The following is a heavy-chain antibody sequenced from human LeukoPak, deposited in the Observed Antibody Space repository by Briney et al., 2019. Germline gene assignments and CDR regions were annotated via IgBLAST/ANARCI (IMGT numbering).Heavy chain of an antibody. CDR1: GGSISSSSYS. Sequence: SETLSLTCTVSGGSISSSSYSWGWIRQPPGKGLEWIGSIYYSGSTYYNPSLKSRVTISVDTSKNQFSLKLSSVTAADTAVYYCAGSIAVAGTRAFDIWGQGTMVTVSS. CDR3: AGSIAVAGTRAFDI. J-gene: IGHJ3*02. V-gene: IGHV4-39*01. CDR2: IYYSGST. D-gene: IGHD6-19*01.